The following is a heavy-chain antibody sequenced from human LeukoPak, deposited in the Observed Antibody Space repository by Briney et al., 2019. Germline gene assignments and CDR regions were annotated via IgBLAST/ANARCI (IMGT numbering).Heavy chain of an antibody. D-gene: IGHD2-2*01. CDR3: ARTCSSTSCYSGNWFDP. J-gene: IGHJ5*02. CDR2: IIPIFGTA. Sequence: SVKVSCKASGGTFSSYAISWVRQAPGQGLEWMGGIIPIFGTANYAQKFQGRVTMTTDTSTSTSYMELRSLRSDDAAVYYCARTCSSTSCYSGNWFDPWGQGTLVTVSS. CDR1: GGTFSSYA. V-gene: IGHV1-69*05.